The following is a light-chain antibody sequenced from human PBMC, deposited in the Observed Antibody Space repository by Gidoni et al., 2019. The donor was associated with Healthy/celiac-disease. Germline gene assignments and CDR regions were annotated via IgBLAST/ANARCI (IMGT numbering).Light chain of an antibody. CDR1: QSISSY. J-gene: IGKJ2*01. Sequence: IQMTQSPPSLSASVGDRVNITCRASQSISSYLNWYQQKPGKAPKLLIDAASSFQSGVPSRFSGSGSGTDFTLTISRLQPEDFATYYWQQSYSTPYTFGQXTKLEIK. V-gene: IGKV1-39*01. CDR3: QQSYSTPYT. CDR2: AAS.